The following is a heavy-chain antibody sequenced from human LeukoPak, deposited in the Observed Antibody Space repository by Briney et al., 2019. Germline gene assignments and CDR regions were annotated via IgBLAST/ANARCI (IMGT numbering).Heavy chain of an antibody. CDR1: GYTLTELS. V-gene: IGHV1-24*01. CDR2: FDPEDGET. Sequence: ASVKVSCKVSGYTLTELSMHWVRQAPGKGLEWMGGFDPEDGETIYAQKFQGRVTMTEDTSTDTAYMELSSLRSEDTAVYYRATRLFTMVRGVINWFDPWGQGTLVTVSS. J-gene: IGHJ5*02. D-gene: IGHD3-10*01. CDR3: ATRLFTMVRGVINWFDP.